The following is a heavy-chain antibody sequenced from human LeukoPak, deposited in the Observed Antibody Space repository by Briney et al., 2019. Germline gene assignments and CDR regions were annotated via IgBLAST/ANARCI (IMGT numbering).Heavy chain of an antibody. Sequence: SLRLSCAASGFTFDDYAMHWVRQAPGKGLEWVSGISWNSGSIGYADSVKGRFTISRDNAKNSLYLQMNSLRAEDTALYYCAKAFPYCSGGSCYFDYWGQGTLVTVSS. D-gene: IGHD2-15*01. CDR2: ISWNSGSI. CDR3: AKAFPYCSGGSCYFDY. V-gene: IGHV3-9*01. CDR1: GFTFDDYA. J-gene: IGHJ4*02.